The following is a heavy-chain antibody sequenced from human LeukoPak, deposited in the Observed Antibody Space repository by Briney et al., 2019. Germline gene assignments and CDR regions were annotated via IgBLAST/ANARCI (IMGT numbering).Heavy chain of an antibody. V-gene: IGHV3-21*04. Sequence: PGGSLRLSCAASGFTFSSYSMNWVRQAPGKGLEWVSSISSSSSYIYYTDSVKGRFTISRDNAKNSLYLQMNSLRAEDTALYYCARVITPDFDYWGQGTLVTVSS. CDR1: GFTFSSYS. CDR3: ARVITPDFDY. D-gene: IGHD3-22*01. CDR2: ISSSSSYI. J-gene: IGHJ4*02.